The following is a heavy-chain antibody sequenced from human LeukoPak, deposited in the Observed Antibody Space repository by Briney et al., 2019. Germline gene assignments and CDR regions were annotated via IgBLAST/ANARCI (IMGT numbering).Heavy chain of an antibody. J-gene: IGHJ6*03. CDR2: IYYSGST. CDR3: ARRPDYYSPNGYYYYMDV. CDR1: GGSISSYY. V-gene: IGHV4-59*08. Sequence: SETLSLTCTVSGGSISSYYWSWIRQPPGKGLEWIGYIYYSGSTNYNPSLKSRVTISVDTSKNQFSLKLSSVTAADTAVYYCARRPDYYSPNGYYYYMDVWGKGTTVTVSS. D-gene: IGHD2-8*01.